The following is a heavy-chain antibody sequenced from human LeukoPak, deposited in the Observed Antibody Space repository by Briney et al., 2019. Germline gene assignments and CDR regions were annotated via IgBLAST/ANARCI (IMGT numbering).Heavy chain of an antibody. D-gene: IGHD3-22*01. V-gene: IGHV3-7*01. CDR1: GFTFSSYW. Sequence: GGSLRLSCAASGFTFSSYWMSWVRQAPGKGLEWVANIKQDGSEKYYGDSVKGRFTISRDNAKTSLSLQMNSLRAEDTAVYYCARDSYYDSSGYYYDAFDIWGQGTMVTVSS. J-gene: IGHJ3*02. CDR2: IKQDGSEK. CDR3: ARDSYYDSSGYYYDAFDI.